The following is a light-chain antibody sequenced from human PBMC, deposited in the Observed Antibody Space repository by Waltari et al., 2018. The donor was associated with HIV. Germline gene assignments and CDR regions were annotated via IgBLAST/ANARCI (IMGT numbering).Light chain of an antibody. CDR1: SSDIVGYKL. CDR3: SSFAPTNKFYVL. CDR2: EVT. Sequence: QSTLTQPPSASGSPGQSVTISCTGTSSDIVGYKLVSSSQQTPDKAPKLIITEVTKRPSGVPDRFSGSKSGNTASLTVSGLQADDEALYYCSSFAPTNKFYVLFGGGTTLTVL. J-gene: IGLJ2*01. V-gene: IGLV2-8*01.